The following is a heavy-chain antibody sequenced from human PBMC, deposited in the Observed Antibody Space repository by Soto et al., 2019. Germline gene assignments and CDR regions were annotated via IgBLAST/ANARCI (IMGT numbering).Heavy chain of an antibody. CDR1: GGTFSSYA. CDR2: IIPIFGTA. V-gene: IGHV1-69*06. D-gene: IGHD3-22*01. CDR3: ARYTDYYDSSGYLDY. J-gene: IGHJ4*02. Sequence: SVKVSCKASGGTFSSYAISWVRQAPGQGLEWMGGIIPIFGTANYAQKFQGRVTITAEKSTSTAYMELSSLRSEDTAVYYCARYTDYYDSSGYLDYWGQGTMVTVYS.